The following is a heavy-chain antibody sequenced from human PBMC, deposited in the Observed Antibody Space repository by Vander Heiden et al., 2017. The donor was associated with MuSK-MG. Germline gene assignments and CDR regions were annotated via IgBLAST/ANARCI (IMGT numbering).Heavy chain of an antibody. V-gene: IGHV4-39*01. Sequence: QLQLQESGPGLVKPSETLSLTCTVSGGSISSSSYYWGWIRQPPGKGLEWIGSIYYSGSTYYNPSLKSRVTISVDTSKNQFSLKLSSVTAADTAVYYCARRLAAAGIVGYWGQGTLVTVSS. D-gene: IGHD6-13*01. CDR3: ARRLAAAGIVGY. CDR1: GGSISSSSYY. J-gene: IGHJ4*02. CDR2: IYYSGST.